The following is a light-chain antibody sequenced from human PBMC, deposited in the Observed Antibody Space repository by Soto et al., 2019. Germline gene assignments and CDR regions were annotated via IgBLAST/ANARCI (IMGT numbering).Light chain of an antibody. J-gene: IGKJ5*01. V-gene: IGKV3-11*01. Sequence: EIVMTQSPASLSLSPGERATLSCRASQNIGTYLAWYQQKPGQAPRLLIYDASNRATGIPARFSGSGSGTDFTLTISSLEPEDFAVYYCHQRTNWPITCGQGTRREIK. CDR1: QNIGTY. CDR2: DAS. CDR3: HQRTNWPIT.